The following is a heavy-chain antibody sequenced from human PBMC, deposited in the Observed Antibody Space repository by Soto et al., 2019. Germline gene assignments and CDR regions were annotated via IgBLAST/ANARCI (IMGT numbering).Heavy chain of an antibody. V-gene: IGHV1-69*12. D-gene: IGHD6-19*01. Sequence: QVQLVQAGAEVKKPGSSVKVSCKASGGTFSSYAISWVRQAPGHGLEWMGGSIPIFGTANYAQKFQGRVTITADESTSTDYMELSSLRSEDTSVYYCARAPSTGWDQIEDYWGPGTLVTRSS. J-gene: IGHJ4*02. CDR2: SIPIFGTA. CDR1: GGTFSSYA. CDR3: ARAPSTGWDQIEDY.